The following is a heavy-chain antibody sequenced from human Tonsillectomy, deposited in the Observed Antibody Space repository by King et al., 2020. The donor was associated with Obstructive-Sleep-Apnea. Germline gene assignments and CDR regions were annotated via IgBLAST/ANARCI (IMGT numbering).Heavy chain of an antibody. CDR3: ARDRCSSTSCLRPFDY. Sequence: VQLVESGGGVVQPGRSLRLSCAASGFTFSNYTMHWFRQAPGKGLEWVAVISYDGSNKYYADSVKGRFTISRDNSENTLYLQMNSLRTEDTAVYYCARDRCSSTSCLRPFDYWGQGTLVTVSS. D-gene: IGHD2-2*01. CDR2: ISYDGSNK. V-gene: IGHV3-30-3*01. CDR1: GFTFSNYT. J-gene: IGHJ4*02.